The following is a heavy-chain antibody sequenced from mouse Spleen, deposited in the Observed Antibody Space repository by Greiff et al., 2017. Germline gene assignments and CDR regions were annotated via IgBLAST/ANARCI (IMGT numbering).Heavy chain of an antibody. V-gene: IGHV14-3*02. CDR3: ARSSYWYFDV. J-gene: IGHJ1*01. CDR1: GFNIKDTY. Sequence: VQLKESGAELVKPGASVKLSCTASGFNIKDTYMHWVKQRPEQGLEWIGRIDPANGNTKYDPKFQGKATITADTSSNTAYLRLSSLTSEDTAVYYCARSSYWYFDVWGAGTTVTVSS. CDR2: IDPANGNT.